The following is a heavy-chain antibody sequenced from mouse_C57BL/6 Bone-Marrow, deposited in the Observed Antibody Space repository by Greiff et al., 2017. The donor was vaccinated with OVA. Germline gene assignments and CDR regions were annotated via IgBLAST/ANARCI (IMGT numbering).Heavy chain of an antibody. Sequence: EVKLVESGGGLVQPGGSLKLSCAASGFTFSDYYMYWVRQTPEKRLEWVAYISNGGGSTYYPDTVKGRFTISRDNAKNTLYLQMSRLKSEDTAMYYCARQLRSPYWYFDVWGTGTTVTVSS. J-gene: IGHJ1*03. CDR3: ARQLRSPYWYFDV. CDR2: ISNGGGST. CDR1: GFTFSDYY. V-gene: IGHV5-12*01. D-gene: IGHD1-1*01.